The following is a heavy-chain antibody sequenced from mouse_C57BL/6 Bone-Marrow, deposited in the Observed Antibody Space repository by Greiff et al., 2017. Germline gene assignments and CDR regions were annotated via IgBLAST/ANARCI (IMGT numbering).Heavy chain of an antibody. V-gene: IGHV1-50*01. D-gene: IGHD2-1*01. CDR2: IDPSDSYT. CDR1: GYNFTSYW. Sequence: QVQLQQPGAELVKPGASVKLSCKASGYNFTSYWMQWVKQRPGQGLEWIGEIDPSDSYTNNNQKFKGKATLTVDTSSSTAYMQLSSLTSEDSAVYYCAREVYYGLSYWGQGTLVTVSA. J-gene: IGHJ3*01. CDR3: AREVYYGLSY.